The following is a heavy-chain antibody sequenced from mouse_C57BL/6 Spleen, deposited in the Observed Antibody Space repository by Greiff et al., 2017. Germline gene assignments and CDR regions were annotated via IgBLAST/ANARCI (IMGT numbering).Heavy chain of an antibody. J-gene: IGHJ1*03. Sequence: EVQLQQSGPVLVKPGASVKMSCKASGYTFTDYYMNWVKQSHGKSLEWIGVINPYNGGTSYNQKFKGKATLTVDKSSSTAYMELNSLTSEDSAVYYCAREIYYGSSHRYFDVWGTGTTVTVSS. V-gene: IGHV1-19*01. CDR2: INPYNGGT. CDR1: GYTFTDYY. CDR3: AREIYYGSSHRYFDV. D-gene: IGHD1-1*01.